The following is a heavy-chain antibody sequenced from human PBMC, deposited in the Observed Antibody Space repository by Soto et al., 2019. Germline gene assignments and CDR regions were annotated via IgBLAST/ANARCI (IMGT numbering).Heavy chain of an antibody. CDR2: TIPMFATA. CDR3: ARGVSGEQWRVGVDA. Sequence: QVHLVQSGAEVKKPGSSVKVSCKASGGSFSNYIFAWVRQAPEQGLEWMGGTIPMFATAQYAQKLQVRLTIAAEESTSRGYRDLSSLTSDYSAVYYCARGVSGEQWRVGVDAWGQFALFTVFS. J-gene: IGHJ5*02. V-gene: IGHV1-69*01. D-gene: IGHD6-19*01. CDR1: GGSFSNYI.